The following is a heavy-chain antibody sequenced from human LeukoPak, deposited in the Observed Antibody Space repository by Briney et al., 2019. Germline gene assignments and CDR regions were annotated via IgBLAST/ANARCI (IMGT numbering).Heavy chain of an antibody. CDR1: GFTFNNYN. D-gene: IGHD2-15*01. V-gene: IGHV3-21*01. J-gene: IGHJ3*01. CDR3: AKSGYCCDGSYFPGAFDL. CDR2: ISSSSSFI. Sequence: GGSLRLSCAASGFTFNNYNMNWVRHASGKGLEWVSSISSSSSFIYYADSVKGRFTISRGNATSSLYLQMNSLRAEDTAVYYCAKSGYCCDGSYFPGAFDLWGQGTMVTVSS.